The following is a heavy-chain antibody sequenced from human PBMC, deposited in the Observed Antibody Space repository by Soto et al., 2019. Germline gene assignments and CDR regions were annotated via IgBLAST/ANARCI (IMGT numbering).Heavy chain of an antibody. Sequence: QVQLVESGGGLVRPGGSLRLSCAASGFSFSDYYMSWVRQAPGKGLEWVSHISSSSSYTTYADSVKGRFTISRDNDKNSLDLQMNKLRPEDSGLYFCARDRCSDSSCYRDGYAMDVWGQGTTVTVSS. J-gene: IGHJ6*02. CDR2: ISSSSSYT. V-gene: IGHV3-11*06. CDR1: GFSFSDYY. D-gene: IGHD2-2*02. CDR3: ARDRCSDSSCYRDGYAMDV.